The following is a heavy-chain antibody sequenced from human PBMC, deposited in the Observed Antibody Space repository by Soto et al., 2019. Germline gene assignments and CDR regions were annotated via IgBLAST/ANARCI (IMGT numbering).Heavy chain of an antibody. CDR3: AKVEPGIQQWLVYFDY. CDR1: GFTFGNYA. J-gene: IGHJ4*02. V-gene: IGHV3-23*01. Sequence: HPGGSLRLSCAASGFTFGNYAMSWVRQAPGKGLQWVSAIGGTGNNIYYADSVKGRFIISRDKSKNTLYLQMNSLRAEDTAVYYCAKVEPGIQQWLVYFDYWGQGTLVTVSS. D-gene: IGHD6-19*01. CDR2: IGGTGNNI.